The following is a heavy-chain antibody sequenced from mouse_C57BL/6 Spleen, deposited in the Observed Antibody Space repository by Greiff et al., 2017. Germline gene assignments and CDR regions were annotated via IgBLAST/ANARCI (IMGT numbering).Heavy chain of an antibody. CDR3: ARGDINYPSWYFDV. J-gene: IGHJ1*03. CDR2: IDPSDSYT. V-gene: IGHV1-69*01. CDR1: GYTFTSYW. D-gene: IGHD2-5*01. Sequence: VQLQQPGAELVMPGASVKLSCKASGYTFTSYWMHWVKQRPGQGLEWIGEIDPSDSYTKYNQKFKGKSTLTVDKSSSTAYMQLSSLTSEDSAVYYCARGDINYPSWYFDVWGTGTTVTVSS.